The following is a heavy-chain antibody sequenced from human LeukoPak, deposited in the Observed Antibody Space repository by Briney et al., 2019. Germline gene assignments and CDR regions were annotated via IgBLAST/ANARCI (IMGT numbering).Heavy chain of an antibody. J-gene: IGHJ3*01. D-gene: IGHD2-15*01. Sequence: PGGSLRLSCSASGFPSNTYAIHWVRQAPGKGLECVAGISSNGDNTDFADSAKGRFTISRDNSKSTLFLQMNSLRAEDTAVYFCTRDSALLGVAFDLWGQGTVVTVSS. CDR1: GFPSNTYA. CDR2: ISSNGDNT. V-gene: IGHV3-64D*06. CDR3: TRDSALLGVAFDL.